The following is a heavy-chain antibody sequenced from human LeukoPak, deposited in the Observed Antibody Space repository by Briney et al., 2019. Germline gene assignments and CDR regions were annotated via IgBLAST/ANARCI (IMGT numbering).Heavy chain of an antibody. J-gene: IGHJ4*02. D-gene: IGHD3-10*01. V-gene: IGHV3-7*01. CDR2: IKQDGSEK. CDR3: ARGGGITMVRGAYYFDY. Sequence: GGSLRLSCAASGFTFSSYWMHWVRQAPGKGLEWVANIKQDGSEKYYVDSVKGRFTISRDNAKNSLYLQMNSLRAEDTAVYYCARGGGITMVRGAYYFDYWGQGTLVTVSS. CDR1: GFTFSSYW.